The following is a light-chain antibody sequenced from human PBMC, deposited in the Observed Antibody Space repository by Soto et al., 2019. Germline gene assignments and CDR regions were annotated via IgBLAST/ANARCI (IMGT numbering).Light chain of an antibody. CDR3: KQYNNWWT. V-gene: IGKV3-15*01. J-gene: IGKJ1*01. CDR2: GAS. CDR1: QSVSSN. Sequence: EIVMTQSPATLSVSPGERATLSCRASQSVSSNLAWYQQKPGQAPRLLIYGASTRATGIPARFSGSGSGTEFTLTLSRLQSEDFAVYYCKQYNNWWTFGQGTKVEIK.